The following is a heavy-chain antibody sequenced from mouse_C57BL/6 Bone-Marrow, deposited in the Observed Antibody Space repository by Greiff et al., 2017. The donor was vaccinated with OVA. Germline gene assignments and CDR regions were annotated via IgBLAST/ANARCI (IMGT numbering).Heavy chain of an antibody. CDR1: GFTFSDYY. J-gene: IGHJ1*03. CDR2: ISNGGGST. Sequence: EVMLVESGGGLVQPGGSLKLSCAASGFTFSDYYMYWVRQTPEKRLEWVAYISNGGGSTYYPDTVKGRFTISRDNAKNTLYLQMSRLKSEDTAMYYCARPPYSNYVGWYFDVWGTGTTVTVSS. V-gene: IGHV5-12*01. CDR3: ARPPYSNYVGWYFDV. D-gene: IGHD2-5*01.